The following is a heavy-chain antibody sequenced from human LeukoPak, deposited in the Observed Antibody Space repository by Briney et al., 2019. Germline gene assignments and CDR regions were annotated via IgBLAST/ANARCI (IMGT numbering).Heavy chain of an antibody. CDR3: ARRAGDYSHPYDY. V-gene: IGHV3-53*01. D-gene: IGHD3-22*01. J-gene: IGHJ4*02. CDR2: IYSGGST. CDR1: GFTVSSNS. Sequence: PGGSLRISCTVSGFTVSSNSMSWVRQAPGKGLEWVSFIYSGGSTQYSDSVKGRFTISRDNSKNTLYLQMNSLRAEDTAVYYCARRAGDYSHPYDYWGQGTLVTVSS.